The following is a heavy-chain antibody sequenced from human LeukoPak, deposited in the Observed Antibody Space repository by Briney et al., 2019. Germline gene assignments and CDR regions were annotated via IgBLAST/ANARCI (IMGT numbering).Heavy chain of an antibody. Sequence: ASVKVSCKASGYTFTGYNIHWVRQAPGQGLEWMGWMNPNSGNTGYAQKLQGRVTITRDTSASTAYMELSSLRSEDMAVYYCARAPYYYDSSGYYAHAFDIWGQGTMVTVSS. CDR3: ARAPYYYDSSGYYAHAFDI. D-gene: IGHD3-22*01. CDR2: MNPNSGNT. J-gene: IGHJ3*02. CDR1: GYTFTGYN. V-gene: IGHV1-8*03.